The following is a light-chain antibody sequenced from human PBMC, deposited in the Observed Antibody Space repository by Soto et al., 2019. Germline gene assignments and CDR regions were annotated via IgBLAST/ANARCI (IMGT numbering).Light chain of an antibody. CDR1: QSVSTY. V-gene: IGKV3-11*01. CDR2: GAS. CDR3: QQRGNWPPFT. Sequence: EIMLTQSPATLSLSPGERATLSCRASQSVSTYLAWYQQKPGQGPRLLIYGASKRATGIPARFSGSGSGTDFTLTISSLEPEDFAVYYCQQRGNWPPFTFGPGTKVDIK. J-gene: IGKJ3*01.